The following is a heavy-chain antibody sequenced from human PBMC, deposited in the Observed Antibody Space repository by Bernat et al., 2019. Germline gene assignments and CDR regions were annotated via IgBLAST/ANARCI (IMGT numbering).Heavy chain of an antibody. CDR1: GYTFTSYG. Sequence: QVQLVQSGAEVKKPGASVKVSCKASGYTFTSYGIILVRQAPGQGLEWMGWISAYNGNTNYAQKLQGRVTMTTDTSTSTAYMELRSLRSDDTAVYYCASNRFTIPDYYGMDVWGQGTTVTVSS. D-gene: IGHD3-3*01. CDR2: ISAYNGNT. V-gene: IGHV1-18*04. J-gene: IGHJ6*02. CDR3: ASNRFTIPDYYGMDV.